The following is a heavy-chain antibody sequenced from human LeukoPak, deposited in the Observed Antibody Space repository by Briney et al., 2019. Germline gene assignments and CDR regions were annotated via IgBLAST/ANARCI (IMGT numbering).Heavy chain of an antibody. CDR1: GFTFSSYA. CDR2: ISGTGDST. J-gene: IGHJ6*03. CDR3: ARDPYSGGYGDYYYYYMDV. D-gene: IGHD1-26*01. Sequence: GGSLRLSCAASGFTFSSYAMSWVRQAPGKGLEWVSAISGTGDSTYYADSVKGRFTISRDNAKNSLYLQINSLRAEDTAVYYCARDPYSGGYGDYYYYYMDVWGKGTTVTISS. V-gene: IGHV3-23*01.